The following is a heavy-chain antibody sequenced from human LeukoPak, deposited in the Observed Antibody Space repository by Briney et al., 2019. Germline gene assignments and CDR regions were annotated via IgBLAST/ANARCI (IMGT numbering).Heavy chain of an antibody. Sequence: PSETLSLTCAVYGGSFSGYYWSWIRQPPGKGLEWIGEINHSGSTNYNPSLKSRVTISVDTSKSQFSLKLSSVTAADTAVYYCARSLGRQRRAATRSYYYYYMDVWGKGTTVTVSS. D-gene: IGHD2-15*01. J-gene: IGHJ6*03. CDR1: GGSFSGYY. V-gene: IGHV4-34*01. CDR3: ARSLGRQRRAATRSYYYYYMDV. CDR2: INHSGST.